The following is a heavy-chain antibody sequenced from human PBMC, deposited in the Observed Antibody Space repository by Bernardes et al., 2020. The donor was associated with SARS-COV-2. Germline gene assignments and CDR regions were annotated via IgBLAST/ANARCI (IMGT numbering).Heavy chain of an antibody. Sequence: VGSLILSCAASGFTFSSYAINWVRQAPGKGLEWVSSISSSSSYIFYADSVKGRFTISRDNAKNLLYLQMNSLRAEDTAVYYCARGPMATITFDIWGQGTTVTVSS. J-gene: IGHJ3*02. V-gene: IGHV3-21*06. CDR1: GFTFSSYA. CDR3: ARGPMATITFDI. D-gene: IGHD5-12*01. CDR2: ISSSSSYI.